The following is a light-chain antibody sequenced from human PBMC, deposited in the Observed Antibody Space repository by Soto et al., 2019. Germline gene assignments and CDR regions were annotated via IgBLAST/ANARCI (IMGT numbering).Light chain of an antibody. V-gene: IGKV3-20*01. CDR1: QSVSSNY. Sequence: EIVLTQSPGTLSLSPGERATLSCRASQSVSSNYLAWYQQKPGQAPRLLIYGASSRATGIPDRFSGSESGTDFTLTISRLEPEDFAVYYCQQYGSSPYTFGQGTKLEIK. CDR3: QQYGSSPYT. J-gene: IGKJ2*01. CDR2: GAS.